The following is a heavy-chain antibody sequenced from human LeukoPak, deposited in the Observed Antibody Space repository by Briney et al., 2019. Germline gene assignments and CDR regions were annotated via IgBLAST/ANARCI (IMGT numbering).Heavy chain of an antibody. V-gene: IGHV4-30-4*08. CDR3: ARAGGDCQYYYYYYYMDV. D-gene: IGHD2-21*02. Sequence: TLSLTCTVSGGSISSGDYYWSWIRQPPGKGLEWIGYIYYSGSTYYNPSLKSRVTISVDTSKNQFSLKLSSVTAADSAVYYCARAGGDCQYYYYYYYMDVWGKGTTVTVSS. CDR2: IYYSGST. CDR1: GGSISSGDYY. J-gene: IGHJ6*03.